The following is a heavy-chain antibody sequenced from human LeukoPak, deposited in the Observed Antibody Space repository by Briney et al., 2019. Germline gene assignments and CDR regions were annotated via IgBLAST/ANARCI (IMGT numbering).Heavy chain of an antibody. CDR2: INHSGST. D-gene: IGHD6-19*01. V-gene: IGHV4-34*01. CDR1: GGSFSGYY. J-gene: IGHJ5*02. Sequence: SGTLSLTCAVYGGSFSGYYWSWIRQPPGKGLEWIGEINHSGSTNYNPSLKSRVTISVDTSKNQFSLKLSSVTAADTAVYYCAVKGSSGWYRGNNWFDPWGQGTLVTVSS. CDR3: AVKGSSGWYRGNNWFDP.